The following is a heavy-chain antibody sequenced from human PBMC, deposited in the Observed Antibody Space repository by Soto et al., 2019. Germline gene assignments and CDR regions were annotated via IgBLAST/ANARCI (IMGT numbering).Heavy chain of an antibody. Sequence: EVQLVEPGGGLVKPGGSLRLSCAASGFTFSNYNMNWVRQAPGKGLEWVSSIGYSSSYIYYADSVKGRFTISRDNAKNSLYLQMNSLRVEDTAVYYCARLSGELLDARDYWGQGTLVTVSS. J-gene: IGHJ4*02. CDR1: GFTFSNYN. CDR3: ARLSGELLDARDY. CDR2: IGYSSSYI. D-gene: IGHD3-10*02. V-gene: IGHV3-21*01.